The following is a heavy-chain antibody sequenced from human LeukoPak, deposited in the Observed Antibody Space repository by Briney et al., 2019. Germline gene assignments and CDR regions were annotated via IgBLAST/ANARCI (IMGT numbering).Heavy chain of an antibody. Sequence: SETLSLTCNVSGASISSGRYYWSWIRQPAGKGLEWIGRIYSRGSTNYNPSLKSRVTMSVDTSKNQFSLKLSSVTAADTAVYYCARGDIAVAGTFDYWGQGTLVTVSS. CDR2: IYSRGST. CDR1: GASISSGRYY. V-gene: IGHV4-61*02. J-gene: IGHJ4*02. CDR3: ARGDIAVAGTFDY. D-gene: IGHD6-19*01.